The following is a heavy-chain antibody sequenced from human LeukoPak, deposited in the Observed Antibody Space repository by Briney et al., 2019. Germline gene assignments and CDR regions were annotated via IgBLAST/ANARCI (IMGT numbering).Heavy chain of an antibody. CDR1: GFTFSNYA. CDR3: ARDSSPIPAAIFDF. J-gene: IGHJ4*02. D-gene: IGHD2-2*01. Sequence: GGSLRLSCAASGFTFSNYAMDWVRQAPGKGLEWVSGISGSGGSAYYADSVKGRFTISRDSSRSSLYMQVDSLRTEDTAIYYCARDSSPIPAAIFDFWGQGTLVTVSS. V-gene: IGHV3-23*01. CDR2: ISGSGGSA.